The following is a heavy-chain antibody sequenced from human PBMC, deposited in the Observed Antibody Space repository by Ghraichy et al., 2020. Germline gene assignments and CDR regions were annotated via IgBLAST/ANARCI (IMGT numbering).Heavy chain of an antibody. CDR1: GFTFSSYS. J-gene: IGHJ6*02. CDR2: ISSSSSYI. CDR3: ARDGIFYCSGGSCYQEGDYYYGMDV. D-gene: IGHD2-15*01. Sequence: GDSLNISCAASGFTFSSYSMNWVRQAPGKGLEWVSSISSSSSYIYYADSVKDRFTISRDNAKNSLYLQMNSLRAEDTAVYYCARDGIFYCSGGSCYQEGDYYYGMDVWGQGTTVTVSS. V-gene: IGHV3-21*01.